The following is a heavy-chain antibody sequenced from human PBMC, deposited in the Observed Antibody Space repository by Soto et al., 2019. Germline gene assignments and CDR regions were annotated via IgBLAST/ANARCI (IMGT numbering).Heavy chain of an antibody. V-gene: IGHV1-2*02. Sequence: ASVKVSCKASGYTFTDYYIYWVRQAPGQGLEWMGWINPYSGGTNYAQKFQGRVTMTRDTSIRTAYMELSRLRSDDTAGYYRARVAFYAYGMDVWGQGTTVTVSS. CDR2: INPYSGGT. D-gene: IGHD3-3*02. CDR3: ARVAFYAYGMDV. CDR1: GYTFTDYY. J-gene: IGHJ6*02.